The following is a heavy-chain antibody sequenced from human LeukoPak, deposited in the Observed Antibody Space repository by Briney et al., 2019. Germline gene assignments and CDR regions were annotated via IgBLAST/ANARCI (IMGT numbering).Heavy chain of an antibody. J-gene: IGHJ6*02. D-gene: IGHD6-13*01. Sequence: GASVNVSCKASGYTFTIYDINWVRQATGRGLESMGWMNPNNGNTGYAQKFQGRVTMTRSTSISTAYMELSSLRSEDTAVYYCARLASSSWPLYYYYGMDVWGQGTTVTVSS. CDR2: MNPNNGNT. CDR1: GYTFTIYD. V-gene: IGHV1-8*01. CDR3: ARLASSSWPLYYYYGMDV.